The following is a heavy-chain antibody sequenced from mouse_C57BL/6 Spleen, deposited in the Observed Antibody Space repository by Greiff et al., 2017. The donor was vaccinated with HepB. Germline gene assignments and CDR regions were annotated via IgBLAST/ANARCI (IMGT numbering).Heavy chain of an antibody. CDR3: ARGRDYDYADY. J-gene: IGHJ2*01. CDR1: GYTFTSYW. Sequence: QVQLQQSGAELVKPGASVKLSCKASGYTFTSYWMHWVKQRPGQGLEWIGMIHPNSGSTNYNEKFKSKATLTVDKSSSTAYMQRSSLTSEDSAVYYCARGRDYDYADYWGQGTTLTVSS. D-gene: IGHD2-4*01. CDR2: IHPNSGST. V-gene: IGHV1-64*01.